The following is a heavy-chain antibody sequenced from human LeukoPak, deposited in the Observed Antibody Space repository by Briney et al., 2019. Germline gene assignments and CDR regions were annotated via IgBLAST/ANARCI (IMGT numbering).Heavy chain of an antibody. CDR2: IYCSGST. V-gene: IGHV4-59*12. J-gene: IGHJ4*02. D-gene: IGHD3-22*01. Sequence: SETLSLTCTVSGGSISGSYWSWIRQPPGKGLEWIGCIYCSGSTNYNPSLKSRVTISVDTSKTQFSLKLTSVTAADTAVYYCATRPARGSGPYYPYFDYWGQGTLVTVS. CDR1: GGSISGSY. CDR3: ATRPARGSGPYYPYFDY.